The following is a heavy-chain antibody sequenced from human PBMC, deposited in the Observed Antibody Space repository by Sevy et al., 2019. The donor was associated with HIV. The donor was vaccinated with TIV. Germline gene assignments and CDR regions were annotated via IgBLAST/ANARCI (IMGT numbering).Heavy chain of an antibody. CDR3: ARLVSFGELGNWFDP. CDR1: GFTVSSDY. Sequence: GGSLRLSCAASGFTVSSDYMSWVRQASGKGLEWVSVIYSDGSTHYADSVKGRFTISRDNSKNTLYLQMNRMRAEDTAVYYCARLVSFGELGNWFDPWGRGTLVTVSS. J-gene: IGHJ5*02. D-gene: IGHD3-10*01. V-gene: IGHV3-53*01. CDR2: IYSDGST.